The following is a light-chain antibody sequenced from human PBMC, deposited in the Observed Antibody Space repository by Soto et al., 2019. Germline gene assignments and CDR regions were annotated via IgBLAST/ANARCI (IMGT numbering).Light chain of an antibody. CDR3: QQYGSSYPWT. J-gene: IGKJ1*01. Sequence: EIVLTQSPGTLSLSPGERATLSCRASQSVSSNYSAWYQQEPGQAPRLLIYGASSRATGIPDRFSGSGSGTDFTLTIRRLEPEDFAVYYCQQYGSSYPWTFGQGTTGDIK. V-gene: IGKV3-20*01. CDR1: QSVSSNY. CDR2: GAS.